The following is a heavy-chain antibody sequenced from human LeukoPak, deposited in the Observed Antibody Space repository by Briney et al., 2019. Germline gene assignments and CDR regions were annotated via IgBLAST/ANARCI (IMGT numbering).Heavy chain of an antibody. CDR2: IYGSEST. J-gene: IGHJ5*01. D-gene: IGHD4-23*01. Sequence: SETLSLTCAVSGYPLGRNYFWGWVRQPPGKRLEWIGRIYGSESTTYNPPLMNRVTISVDTSRNHLSLQLTSATAADTAVYYCARYDSRGSASTRFDSWGQGILVTISS. CDR3: ARYDSRGSASTRFDS. V-gene: IGHV4-38-2*01. CDR1: GYPLGRNYF.